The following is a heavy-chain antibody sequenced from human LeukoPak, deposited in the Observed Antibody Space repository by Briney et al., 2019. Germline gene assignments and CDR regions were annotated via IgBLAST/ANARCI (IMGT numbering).Heavy chain of an antibody. CDR3: ATPNAHCTNGVCQSKNYFYMDV. Sequence: GGSLRLSCAASGFTFSNYWMHWVRQAPGKGLVWVSRINSDDSSTSYAGSVKGRFTISRDNAKNTLYLQMNSLRDDDTAVYYCATPNAHCTNGVCQSKNYFYMDVWGKGTTVTVSS. V-gene: IGHV3-74*01. D-gene: IGHD2-8*01. CDR1: GFTFSNYW. CDR2: INSDDSST. J-gene: IGHJ6*03.